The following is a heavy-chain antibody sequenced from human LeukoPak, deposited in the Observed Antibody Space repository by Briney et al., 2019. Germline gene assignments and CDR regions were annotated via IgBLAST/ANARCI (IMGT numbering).Heavy chain of an antibody. CDR1: VYTFSNYP. J-gene: IGHJ6*02. V-gene: IGHV3-23*01. Sequence: GGSLLLSFAAPVYTFSNYPITSVPQAPGKGLEWVSPISGSGGTTYYADSVRGRFSISRDNSDNTLFLQMNSLRAEDTAVYYCAKDLGGWYYYYYGMDVWGQGTTVTVSS. CDR3: AKDLGGWYYYYYGMDV. D-gene: IGHD3-16*01. CDR2: ISGSGGTT.